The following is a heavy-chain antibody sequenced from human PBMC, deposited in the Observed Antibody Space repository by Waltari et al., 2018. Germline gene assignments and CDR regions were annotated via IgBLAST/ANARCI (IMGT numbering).Heavy chain of an antibody. CDR1: GYDFSTYW. J-gene: IGHJ6*03. V-gene: IGHV5-10-1*01. Sequence: EVQLVQSGAEVKKPGESLRISCEGSGYDFSTYWITWVRHMPGKGLEWMGRMDPSDSYTNYSPSFRGNVTISVDRSISTAYIQWSGLRASDTAIYYCARTSTRDFYYMDVWGKGTTVTVSS. D-gene: IGHD1-1*01. CDR2: MDPSDSYT. CDR3: ARTSTRDFYYMDV.